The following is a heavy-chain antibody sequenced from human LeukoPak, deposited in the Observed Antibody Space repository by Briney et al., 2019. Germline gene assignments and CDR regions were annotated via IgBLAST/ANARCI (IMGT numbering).Heavy chain of an antibody. V-gene: IGHV1-2*02. CDR3: ASVVDSSTRYYFDH. D-gene: IGHD6-13*01. CDR1: GYTFTGYF. Sequence: ASVKVSCKASGYTFTGYFMHWVRQGPGQGLVWMGWINPDRGGTAYAQKFQARVTMTSDPSISTAYMELSRLSPADTAVYYCASVVDSSTRYYFDHWGQGTLVTVSS. J-gene: IGHJ4*02. CDR2: INPDRGGT.